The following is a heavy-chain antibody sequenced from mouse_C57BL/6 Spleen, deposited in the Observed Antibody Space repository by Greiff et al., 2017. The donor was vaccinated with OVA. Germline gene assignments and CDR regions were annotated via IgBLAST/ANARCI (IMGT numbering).Heavy chain of an antibody. CDR1: GYTFTDYY. CDR2: INPNNGGT. V-gene: IGHV1-26*01. Sequence: EVQLQQSGPELVKPGASVKISCKASGYTFTDYYLNWVKQSHGKSLEWIGDINPNNGGTSYNQKFKGKATLTVDKSSSTAYMELRSLTSEDSAVYYCARSGTTVVGRGYFDVWGTGTTVTVSS. D-gene: IGHD1-1*01. CDR3: ARSGTTVVGRGYFDV. J-gene: IGHJ1*03.